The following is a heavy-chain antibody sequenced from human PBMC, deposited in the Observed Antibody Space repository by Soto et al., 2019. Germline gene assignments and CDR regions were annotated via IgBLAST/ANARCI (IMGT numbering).Heavy chain of an antibody. D-gene: IGHD3-3*01. J-gene: IGHJ4*02. V-gene: IGHV1-24*01. Sequence: ASVKVSCKVSGYTLTELSMHWVRQAPGKGLEWMGGFDPEDGETIYAQKFQGRVTMTEDTSTDTAYMELSSLRYEDTAVYYCATDPSITIDPRGDTYYSWGQVTLVTVSS. CDR2: FDPEDGET. CDR1: GYTLTELS. CDR3: ATDPSITIDPRGDTYYS.